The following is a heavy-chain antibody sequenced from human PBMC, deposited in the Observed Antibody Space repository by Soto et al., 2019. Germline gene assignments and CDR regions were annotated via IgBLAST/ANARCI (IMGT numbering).Heavy chain of an antibody. CDR2: IYPGDSNT. CDR1: GYSFTSCW. J-gene: IGHJ4*02. Sequence: PGESLKISCKGSGYSFTSCWIGWVRQMPGKGLERMGIIYPGDSNTRYSPSFQGQVTISADKSITTTYLQWSSLKASDTAIYYCARLFDTSGWYDYWGQGTLVTVS. CDR3: ARLFDTSGWYDY. V-gene: IGHV5-51*01. D-gene: IGHD6-19*01.